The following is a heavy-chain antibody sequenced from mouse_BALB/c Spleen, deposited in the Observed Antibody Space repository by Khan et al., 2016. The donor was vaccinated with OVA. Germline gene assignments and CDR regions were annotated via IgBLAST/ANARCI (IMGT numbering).Heavy chain of an antibody. CDR1: GFTFSTYG. V-gene: IGHV5-6*02. D-gene: IGHD1-1*01. CDR2: VSTGGSYT. CDR3: TRLAYYYDSEGFAY. Sequence: DVKLVESGGDLVKPGGSLKLSCAASGFTFSTYGMSWVRQAPDKRLEWVATVSTGGSYTYYPDSVKGRFTISRDNAKKTLYLQMSGLRSEDTAMFYCTRLAYYYDSEGFAYWGQGTLVTVSA. J-gene: IGHJ3*01.